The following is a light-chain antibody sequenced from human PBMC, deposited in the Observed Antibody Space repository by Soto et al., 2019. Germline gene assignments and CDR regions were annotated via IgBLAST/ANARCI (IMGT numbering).Light chain of an antibody. CDR1: SSNIGSHT. CDR3: AVWDDRLDGRA. J-gene: IGLJ2*01. CDR2: GQS. Sequence: QSVLTQPPSASGTPGQRVTISCSGSSSNIGSHTVTWYQQLPGTAPKLLLYGQSQRPSGVPDRFSGSKSGTSASLAISGLQSEDEADYYCAVWDDRLDGRAFGGGTKLTVL. V-gene: IGLV1-44*01.